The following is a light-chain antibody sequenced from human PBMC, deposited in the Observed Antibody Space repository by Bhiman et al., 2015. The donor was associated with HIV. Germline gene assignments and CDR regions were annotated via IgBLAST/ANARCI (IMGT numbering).Light chain of an antibody. CDR1: STDVGGYNY. V-gene: IGLV2-14*01. Sequence: QSALTQPRSVSGSPGQSLTISCTGASTDVGGYNYVSWYQQHPGKAPKLMIYDVTNRPSGVSDRFSGSKSGNTASLTISGLQAADEADYYCSSYTSRNTLVFGGGTKLTVL. CDR2: DVT. J-gene: IGLJ3*02. CDR3: SSYTSRNTLV.